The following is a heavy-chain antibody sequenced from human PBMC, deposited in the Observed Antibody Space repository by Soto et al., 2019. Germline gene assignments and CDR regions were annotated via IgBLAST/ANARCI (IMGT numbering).Heavy chain of an antibody. D-gene: IGHD2-8*01. Sequence: SVKVSCKASGFTFTSSAFQWVRQARGQRLEWIGWIAVGSGYTNYAQRFQDRVTLTRDMSTATTYMELSRLTSEDTAIYYCAADATARQQMVPSDYWGQGTLVTVSS. V-gene: IGHV1-58*01. CDR1: GFTFTSSA. CDR2: IAVGSGYT. J-gene: IGHJ4*02. CDR3: AADATARQQMVPSDY.